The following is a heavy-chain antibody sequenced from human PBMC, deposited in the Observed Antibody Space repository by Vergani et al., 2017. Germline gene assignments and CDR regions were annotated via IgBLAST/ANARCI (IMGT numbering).Heavy chain of an antibody. J-gene: IGHJ4*02. CDR1: GGSISSGSYY. V-gene: IGHV4-61*02. Sequence: QVQLQESGPGLVKPSQTLSLTCTVSGGSISSGSYYWSWIRQPAGKGLEWIGRIYTSGSTNYNPSLKSRVPISVDTSKKPFSLKLSSVTAADTAVYYCARDDRGLFDYWGQGTLVTVSS. CDR2: IYTSGST. CDR3: ARDDRGLFDY.